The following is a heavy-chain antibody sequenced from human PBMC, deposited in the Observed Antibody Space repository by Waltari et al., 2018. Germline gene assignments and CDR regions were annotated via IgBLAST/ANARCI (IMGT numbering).Heavy chain of an antibody. CDR2: INPHSGEV. V-gene: IGHV1-8*01. D-gene: IGHD3-22*01. Sequence: VQLVQSGAEVKKPGASVKVSCEASGYSFTSYDVNWVRQATGQGREWMGWINPHSGEVGYTQRFQRRITMTRNTSIDTVYMELSSLTADDTTTYYCSDSSGPWGQGTLVTVSS. J-gene: IGHJ5*02. CDR1: GYSFTSYD. CDR3: SDSSGP.